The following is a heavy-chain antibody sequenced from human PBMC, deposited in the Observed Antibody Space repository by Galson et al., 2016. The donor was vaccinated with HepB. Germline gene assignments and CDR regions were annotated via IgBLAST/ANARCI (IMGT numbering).Heavy chain of an antibody. CDR1: GFTFSTNA. CDR2: ISDSGSST. V-gene: IGHV3-23*01. D-gene: IGHD6-19*01. Sequence: SLRLSCAASGFTFSTNAMNWVRQAPGKGLEWVSGISDSGSSTSYADSVKGRFTISRDNSKNTLYLQMNSLRAKDTAIYYCANQHTTGWYSCLTHWGQGTLVTVSS. CDR3: ANQHTTGWYSCLTH. J-gene: IGHJ4*02.